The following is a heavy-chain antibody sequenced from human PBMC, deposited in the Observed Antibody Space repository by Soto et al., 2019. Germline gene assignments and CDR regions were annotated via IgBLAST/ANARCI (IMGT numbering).Heavy chain of an antibody. V-gene: IGHV3-23*01. CDR2: IGRSGDST. CDR3: ARTDKFTPHSSGCANRFDS. J-gene: IGHJ4*02. Sequence: EVQLLESGGGLVQPGGSLRLSCAASGFTFSDYAMTWVRQAPGKGLEWVSTIGRSGDSTYYRDSVKGRFTISRDNSKNTVYLQMNSLRADDTAGYYCARTDKFTPHSSGCANRFDSWGQRTLVTVSS. D-gene: IGHD6-19*01. CDR1: GFTFSDYA.